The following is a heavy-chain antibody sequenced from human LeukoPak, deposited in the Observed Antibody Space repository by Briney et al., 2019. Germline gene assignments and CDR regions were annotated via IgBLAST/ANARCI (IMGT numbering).Heavy chain of an antibody. V-gene: IGHV4-39*07. Sequence: SETLSLTCTVCGGSISSSSYYWGWIRQPPGKGLEWIGSIYYSGSTYYNPSLKSRVTISVDTSKNQFSLKLSSVTAADTAMYYCARGWTLKTPLGRVAGTSSRRGRYFDYWGQGTLVTVSS. CDR2: IYYSGST. CDR1: GGSISSSSYY. CDR3: ARGWTLKTPLGRVAGTSSRRGRYFDY. J-gene: IGHJ4*01. D-gene: IGHD6-19*01.